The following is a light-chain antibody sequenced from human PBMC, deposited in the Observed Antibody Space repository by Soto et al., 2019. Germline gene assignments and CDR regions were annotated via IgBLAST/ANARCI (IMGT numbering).Light chain of an antibody. CDR3: CSYAGSNNYYL. CDR1: SSDDGGYNR. J-gene: IGLJ1*01. Sequence: QSGLTQPPSASGSPGQSVTISCTVTSSDDGGYNRVSWCQQHPGKVPRLIIYETFKRPSGVPDRFSGSQSGNTASLTVSGLQAEDEADYYCCSYAGSNNYYLFRSGTQVTVL. V-gene: IGLV2-8*01. CDR2: ETF.